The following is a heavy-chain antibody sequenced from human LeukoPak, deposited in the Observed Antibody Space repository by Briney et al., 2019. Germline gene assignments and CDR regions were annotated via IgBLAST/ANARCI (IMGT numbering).Heavy chain of an antibody. D-gene: IGHD3-22*01. Sequence: SETLSLTCTVSGASVTSSHWNWIRQPPGKGLEWIGYIYYSGSTNYNPSLKSRVTISVDTSKNQFSLKLSSVTAADTAVYYCAGAGTYYYDSSGYYPPDYWGQGTLVTVSS. CDR2: IYYSGST. V-gene: IGHV4-59*02. CDR1: GASVTSSH. J-gene: IGHJ4*02. CDR3: AGAGTYYYDSSGYYPPDY.